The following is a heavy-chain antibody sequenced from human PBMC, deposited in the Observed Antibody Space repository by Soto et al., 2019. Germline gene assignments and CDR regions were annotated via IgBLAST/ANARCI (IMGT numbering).Heavy chain of an antibody. CDR3: AKEPNYYGSGSSYFDY. J-gene: IGHJ4*02. CDR2: ISTTGDKT. V-gene: IGHV3-23*01. Sequence: GGSLRRSCASSGFSFTNSAMSWVRQAPGRGLEWVSAISTTGDKTYYADSVKGRFTISRDNSKNTLYLQMNTLRAEDTAVYYCAKEPNYYGSGSSYFDYWGQGTLVTVS. CDR1: GFSFTNSA. D-gene: IGHD3-10*01.